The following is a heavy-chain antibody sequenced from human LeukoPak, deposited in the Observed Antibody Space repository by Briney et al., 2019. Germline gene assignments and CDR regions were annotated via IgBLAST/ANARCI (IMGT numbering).Heavy chain of an antibody. D-gene: IGHD3-10*01. V-gene: IGHV1-2*02. Sequence: EASVTVSCTASGYTFTGYYMHWVRQAPGQGLVWMGWINPNSGGTNGAQKFQGRVTMTKDTSISPVYMDLSRLRSDDTAMYYCAKSMVRGVISDAFDIWGQGTMVIVSS. CDR2: INPNSGGT. CDR1: GYTFTGYY. CDR3: AKSMVRGVISDAFDI. J-gene: IGHJ3*02.